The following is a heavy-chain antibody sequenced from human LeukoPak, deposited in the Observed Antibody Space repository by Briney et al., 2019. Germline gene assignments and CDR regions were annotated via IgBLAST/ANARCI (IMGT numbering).Heavy chain of an antibody. CDR2: ISAYNGNT. J-gene: IGHJ3*02. CDR1: GYTFTSYG. Sequence: ASVKVSCKASGYTFTSYGISWARQAPGQGLEWMGWISAYNGNTNYAQKLQGRVTMTTDTSTSTAYMELRSLRSDDTAVYYCALIVVVPAAMRQDAFDIWGQGTMVTVSS. V-gene: IGHV1-18*04. CDR3: ALIVVVPAAMRQDAFDI. D-gene: IGHD2-2*01.